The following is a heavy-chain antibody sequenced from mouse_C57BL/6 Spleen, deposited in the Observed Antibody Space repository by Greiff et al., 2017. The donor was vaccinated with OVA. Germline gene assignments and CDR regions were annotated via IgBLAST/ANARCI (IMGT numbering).Heavy chain of an antibody. Sequence: QVQLQQSGAELVRPGSSVKLSCKASGYTFTSYWMHWVKQRPIQGLEWIGNIDPSDSETHYNQKFKDKATLTVDKSSSTTYMQLSSLTSEDSAVYYCARGDDFEGFAYWGQGTLVTVSA. J-gene: IGHJ3*01. CDR1: GYTFTSYW. V-gene: IGHV1-52*01. CDR2: IDPSDSET. CDR3: ARGDDFEGFAY. D-gene: IGHD2-4*01.